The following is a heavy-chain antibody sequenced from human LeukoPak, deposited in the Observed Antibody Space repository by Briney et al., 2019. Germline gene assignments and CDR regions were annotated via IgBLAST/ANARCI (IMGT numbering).Heavy chain of an antibody. J-gene: IGHJ6*03. D-gene: IGHD3-22*01. CDR2: ISYSGST. Sequence: PSETLSLTCAVSGGSISSGGYSWSWIRQPPGMGLEWIGYISYSGSTYNNPSLKSRVSISVDTSKNQFSLKLSSVTAADTAVYYCARGGYYYDSSGYFPSMDVWGKGTTVTVSS. CDR3: ARGGYYYDSSGYFPSMDV. V-gene: IGHV4-30-4*07. CDR1: GGSISSGGYS.